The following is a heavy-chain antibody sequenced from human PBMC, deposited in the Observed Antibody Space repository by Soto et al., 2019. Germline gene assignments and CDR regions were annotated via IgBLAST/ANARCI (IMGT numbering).Heavy chain of an antibody. CDR2: ISGDVSST. CDR1: GFTFSSYW. Sequence: EVQLLESGGDLIQPGGSLRLSCSTSGFTFSSYWMHWVRQVPGKGLVWVSRISGDVSSTSYADSVKGRFTISRDNAKNTLYLQMDSLRAEDTAVYYCARGIGYSAQDYWGQGTLVTVSS. D-gene: IGHD1-1*01. V-gene: IGHV3-74*02. CDR3: ARGIGYSAQDY. J-gene: IGHJ4*02.